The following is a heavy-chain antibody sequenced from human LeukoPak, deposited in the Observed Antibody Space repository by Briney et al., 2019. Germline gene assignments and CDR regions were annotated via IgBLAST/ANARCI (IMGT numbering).Heavy chain of an antibody. V-gene: IGHV1-2*02. J-gene: IGHJ6*03. CDR3: ASVRYYHSSCFSRYYYYYMDV. CDR2: ININNGDT. Sequence: ASVKVSCKASGYTFTGYYMNWVRQAPGQGLEWMGWININNGDTNYAQKIRGRVTMTTDTSISTAHKGLRSIRAEDTAWYYCASVRYYHSSCFSRYYYYYMDVWGKGTTVTVSS. CDR1: GYTFTGYY. D-gene: IGHD3-22*01.